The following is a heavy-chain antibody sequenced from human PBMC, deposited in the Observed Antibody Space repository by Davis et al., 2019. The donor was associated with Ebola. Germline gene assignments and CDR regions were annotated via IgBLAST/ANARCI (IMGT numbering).Heavy chain of an antibody. J-gene: IGHJ4*02. D-gene: IGHD1-26*01. Sequence: GGSLRLSCAASGFTVSGSAMHWVRQASGKGLEWVGRIRSKANSYATAYAASVKGRFTISRDDSKNTAYLQMNSLKTEDTAVYYCTSTLGALDYWGQGTLVTVSS. V-gene: IGHV3-73*01. CDR2: IRSKANSYAT. CDR3: TSTLGALDY. CDR1: GFTVSGSA.